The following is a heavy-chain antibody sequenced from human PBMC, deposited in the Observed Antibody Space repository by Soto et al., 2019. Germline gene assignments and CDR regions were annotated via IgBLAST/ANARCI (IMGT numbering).Heavy chain of an antibody. Sequence: SQTLSLTCAISGDSVSSNSAAWNWIRQSPSRGLEWLGRTYYRSKWYNDYAVSVKSRITINSDTSKNQFSLQLNSVTPEDTAVYYCARDQMDIDYYYYGMDVWGQGTTVTVSS. CDR2: TYYRSKWYN. CDR1: GDSVSSNSAA. J-gene: IGHJ6*02. CDR3: ARDQMDIDYYYYGMDV. V-gene: IGHV6-1*01. D-gene: IGHD5-12*01.